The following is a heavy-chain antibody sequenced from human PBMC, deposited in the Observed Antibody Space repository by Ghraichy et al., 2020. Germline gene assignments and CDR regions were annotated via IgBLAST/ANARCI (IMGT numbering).Heavy chain of an antibody. D-gene: IGHD3-10*01. CDR1: GGSVSSGSYY. V-gene: IGHV4-61*01. CDR2: IYYSGST. J-gene: IGHJ6*02. CDR3: AIDYYGSGSYYKGNYYYYYGMDV. Sequence: SQTLSLTCTVSGGSVSSGSYYWSWIRQPPGKGLEWIGYIYYSGSTNYNPSLKSRVTISVDTSKNQFSLKLSSVTAADTAVYYCAIDYYGSGSYYKGNYYYYYGMDVWGQGTTVTVSS.